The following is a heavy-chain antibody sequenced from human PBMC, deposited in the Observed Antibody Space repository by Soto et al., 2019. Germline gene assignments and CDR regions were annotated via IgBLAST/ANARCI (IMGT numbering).Heavy chain of an antibody. CDR2: ISSSTSHT. Sequence: QVQLVESGGGLVKPGGSLRLSCAVSGFTFSDYYMTWIRQAPGKGLEWVSYISSSTSHTNYADSVKGRFTISRDNAKNSLFLQMNSLRAEDTAVYYCARGRGAAAYYFDFWGKGTLVTVSS. D-gene: IGHD2-2*01. J-gene: IGHJ4*02. V-gene: IGHV3-11*05. CDR1: GFTFSDYY. CDR3: ARGRGAAAYYFDF.